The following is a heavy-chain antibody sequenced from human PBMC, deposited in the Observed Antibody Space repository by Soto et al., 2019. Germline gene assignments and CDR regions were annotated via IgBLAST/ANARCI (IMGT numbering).Heavy chain of an antibody. CDR1: GGSFSGYS. CDR2: INHSGST. J-gene: IGHJ4*02. D-gene: IGHD3-10*01. Sequence: SETLSLICAVYGGSFSGYSWTWIRQPPGKGLEWIGEINHSGSTNYNPSLKSRVTISVDTSKNQFSLKLSPVTAADTAVYYCAREGPRTGEKFDYWGQGTLVTVSS. V-gene: IGHV4-34*01. CDR3: AREGPRTGEKFDY.